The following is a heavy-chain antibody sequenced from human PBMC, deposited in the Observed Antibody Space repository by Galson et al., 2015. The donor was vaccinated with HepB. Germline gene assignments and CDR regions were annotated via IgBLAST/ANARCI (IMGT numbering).Heavy chain of an antibody. CDR1: GYTFTSYA. V-gene: IGHV1-3*01. CDR2: INAGNGNT. CDR3: ASVGVGAVAGTFYY. Sequence: SVKVSCKASGYTFTSYAMHWVRQAPGQRLEWMGWINAGNGNTKYSQKFQGRVTITRDTSASTAYMELSSLRPEDTAVYYCASVGVGAVAGTFYYWGLGTLVTVSS. J-gene: IGHJ4*02. D-gene: IGHD6-19*01.